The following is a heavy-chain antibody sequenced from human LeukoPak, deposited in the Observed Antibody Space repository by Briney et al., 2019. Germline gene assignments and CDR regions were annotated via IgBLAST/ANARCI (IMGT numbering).Heavy chain of an antibody. CDR1: GGSLSSYY. V-gene: IGHV4-4*07. CDR2: IYTSESA. Sequence: SETLSLTCTVSGGSLSSYYWSWIRQPAGKGLEWIGRIYTSESANYNPSLKSRVTMSVDTSKNQFSLKLTFVTAADTAVYYCARASDSCSGGSCYPDAFDIWGQGTMVTVSS. CDR3: ARASDSCSGGSCYPDAFDI. J-gene: IGHJ3*02. D-gene: IGHD2-15*01.